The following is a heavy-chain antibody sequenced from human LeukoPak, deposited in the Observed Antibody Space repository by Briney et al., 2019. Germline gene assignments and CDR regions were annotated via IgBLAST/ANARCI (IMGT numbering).Heavy chain of an antibody. J-gene: IGHJ6*03. CDR3: AKNTGYYDYVQRYYYYMDV. CDR2: IYHSGST. D-gene: IGHD3-16*01. Sequence: SETLSLTCTVSGGSIGSSSYYWGWIRQPPGKGLEWIGSIYHSGSTYYNPSLKSRVTISVDTSKNQFSLKLSSVTAADTAVYYCAKNTGYYDYVQRYYYYMDVWGKGTTVTVSS. V-gene: IGHV4-39*07. CDR1: GGSIGSSSYY.